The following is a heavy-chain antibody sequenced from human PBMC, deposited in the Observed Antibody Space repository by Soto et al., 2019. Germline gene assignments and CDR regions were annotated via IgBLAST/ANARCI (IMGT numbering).Heavy chain of an antibody. D-gene: IGHD3-10*01. CDR3: ARDRNFGSGGYYDYFYYMDV. J-gene: IGHJ6*03. CDR1: GFTVSSNY. V-gene: IGHV3-66*01. CDR2: IYTDGST. Sequence: GGSLRLSCAASGFTVSSNYMSWVRQAPGKGLEWVSVIYTDGSTYYTDSVKGRFTISRDNSKNTLFLQMNSLRAEDTAVYYCARDRNFGSGGYYDYFYYMDVWGKGTPVTVSS.